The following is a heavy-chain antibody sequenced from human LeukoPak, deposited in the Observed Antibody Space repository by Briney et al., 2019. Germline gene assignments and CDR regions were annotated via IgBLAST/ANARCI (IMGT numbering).Heavy chain of an antibody. V-gene: IGHV3-74*01. D-gene: IGHD4-23*01. J-gene: IGHJ1*01. CDR1: GFTFSSYW. CDR2: INTDGSST. Sequence: PGGSLRLSCAASGFTFSSYWMHWVRQAPGKGLVWVSGINTDGSSTNYADSVKGRFTISRDNAKNTLYLQMNSLRVEDMAVYYCYGGSAEQWGQGTLVTVSS. CDR3: YGGSAEQ.